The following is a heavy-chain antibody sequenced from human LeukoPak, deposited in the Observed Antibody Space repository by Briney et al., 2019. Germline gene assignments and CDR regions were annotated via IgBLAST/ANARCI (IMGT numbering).Heavy chain of an antibody. V-gene: IGHV1-18*01. CDR2: ISAYNGNT. J-gene: IGHJ4*02. Sequence: GASAKVSCKASGYTFTSYAISWVRQAPGQGLEWMGWISAYNGNTNYAQKLQGRVTMTTDTSTSTAYMELRSLRSDDTAVYYCAREGIRIAAAGTIDYWGQGTLVTVSS. D-gene: IGHD6-13*01. CDR1: GYTFTSYA. CDR3: AREGIRIAAAGTIDY.